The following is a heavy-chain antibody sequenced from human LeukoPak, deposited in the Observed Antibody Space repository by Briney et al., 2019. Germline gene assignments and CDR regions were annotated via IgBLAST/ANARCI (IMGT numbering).Heavy chain of an antibody. CDR1: GYTFTSYY. V-gene: IGHV1-46*01. D-gene: IGHD4-11*01. Sequence: ASVKVSCKASGYTFTSYYMHWVRQAPGQGLEWMGIINPSGGSTSYAQKFQGRVTMTRDTSTSTVYMELRSLRSDDTAVYYCARVYTTVTTTEAFDIWGQGTMVTVSS. J-gene: IGHJ3*02. CDR2: INPSGGST. CDR3: ARVYTTVTTTEAFDI.